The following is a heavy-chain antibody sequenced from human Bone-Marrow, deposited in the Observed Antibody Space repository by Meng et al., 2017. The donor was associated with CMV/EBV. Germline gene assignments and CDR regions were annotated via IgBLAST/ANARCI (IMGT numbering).Heavy chain of an antibody. D-gene: IGHD5-18*01. CDR1: GFTIGAHW. CDR3: AAYISGYPY. V-gene: IGHV3-72*01. J-gene: IGHJ4*02. CDR2: YKKKGDTYIT. Sequence: GESLKISCAVSGFTIGAHWMDWVRQAPGKGLEWVGRYKKKGDTYITEYAVPVKGRGTISTDDSKNSLDLQMSSLKTEDTAVYFCAAYISGYPYWGQGTQVTVSS.